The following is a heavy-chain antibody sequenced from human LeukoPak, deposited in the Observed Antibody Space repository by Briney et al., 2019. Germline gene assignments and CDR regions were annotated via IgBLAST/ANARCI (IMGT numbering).Heavy chain of an antibody. CDR2: ISAYNGNT. Sequence: ASVKVSCKASGYTFTSYGISWVRQAPGQGLEWMGWISAYNGNTNYAQKLQGRVTMTTDTSTSTAYMELRSLRSDDTAVYYCARSSMITFGEVIDYFDYWGQGTLVTVSS. D-gene: IGHD3-16*02. V-gene: IGHV1-18*01. CDR3: ARSSMITFGEVIDYFDY. CDR1: GYTFTSYG. J-gene: IGHJ4*02.